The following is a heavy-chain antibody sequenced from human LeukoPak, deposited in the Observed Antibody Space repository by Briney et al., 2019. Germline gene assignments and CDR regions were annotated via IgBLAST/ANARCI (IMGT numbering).Heavy chain of an antibody. V-gene: IGHV4-34*01. Sequence: SETLSLTCAVYGGSFSGYYWSWIRQPPGKGLEWIGEINHSGSTNYNPSLKSRVTISVDTSKNQFSLKLSSVTAADTAVYYCARPVRETTVVPFDCWGQGTLVTVSS. CDR1: GGSFSGYY. CDR2: INHSGST. CDR3: ARPVRETTVVPFDC. D-gene: IGHD4-23*01. J-gene: IGHJ4*02.